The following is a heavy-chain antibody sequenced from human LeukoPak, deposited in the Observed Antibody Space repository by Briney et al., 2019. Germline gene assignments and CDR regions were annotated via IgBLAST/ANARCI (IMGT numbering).Heavy chain of an antibody. CDR1: GFIFSSHA. V-gene: IGHV3-30*01. CDR3: VRDPAYEYVWGTYRPDVYLDH. D-gene: IGHD3-16*02. J-gene: IGHJ4*02. CDR2: TSKDGSYK. Sequence: SGGSLRLSCAASGFIFSSHAMHWVRQAPGKGLEWVAGTSKDGSYKFYVDSVKGRFTISRDNSKNTLYLQMNSLTPEDTAVYYCVRDPAYEYVWGTYRPDVYLDHWGQGTLVTVSP.